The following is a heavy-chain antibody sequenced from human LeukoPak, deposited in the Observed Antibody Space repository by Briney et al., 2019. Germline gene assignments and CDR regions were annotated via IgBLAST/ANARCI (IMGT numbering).Heavy chain of an antibody. CDR1: GGSVRSGDYY. CDR3: SRDRITGGGEHGMDV. J-gene: IGHJ6*02. CDR2: IHESGST. Sequence: SETLSLTCTVSGGSVRSGDYYWCWIRQHPGKGLEWIGYIHESGSTYYNPSLKSRSTISVDTSKILFSLTLKSVTAADTAVYYCSRDRITGGGEHGMDVWGQGTTVTGSS. D-gene: IGHD3-10*01. V-gene: IGHV4-31*03.